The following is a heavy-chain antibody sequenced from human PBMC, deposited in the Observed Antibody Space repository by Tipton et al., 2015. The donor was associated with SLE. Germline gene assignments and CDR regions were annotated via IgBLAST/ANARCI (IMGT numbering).Heavy chain of an antibody. CDR2: ISSGDGATT. V-gene: IGHV3-23*01. J-gene: IGHJ3*02. CDR3: AKGYNWNSVGAFDI. D-gene: IGHD1-7*01. CDR1: GFTFSNYA. Sequence: SLRLSCVGSGFTFSNYAMTWVRQGPGKGLEWVSVISSGDGATTFYADSVKGRFTISKDNSKNTLYLQMNSLRAEDTAVYYCAKGYNWNSVGAFDIWGQGTMVTVSS.